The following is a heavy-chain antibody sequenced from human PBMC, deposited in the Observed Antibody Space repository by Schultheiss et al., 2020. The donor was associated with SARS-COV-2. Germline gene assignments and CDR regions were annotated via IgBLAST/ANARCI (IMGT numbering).Heavy chain of an antibody. CDR2: IYYSGST. D-gene: IGHD3-10*01. CDR1: GGSISSSSYY. Sequence: SQTLSLTCTVSGGSISSSSYYWSWIRQPPGKGLEWIGYIYYSGSTNYNPSLKSRVTISVDTSKNQFSLKLSSVTAADTAVYYCARGKGVREPWYFDLWGRGTLVTVSS. J-gene: IGHJ2*01. CDR3: ARGKGVREPWYFDL. V-gene: IGHV4-61*01.